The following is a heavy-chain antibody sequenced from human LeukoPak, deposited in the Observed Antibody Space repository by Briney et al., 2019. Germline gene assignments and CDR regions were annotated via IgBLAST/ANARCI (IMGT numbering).Heavy chain of an antibody. CDR1: GFTFSNAW. J-gene: IGHJ4*02. D-gene: IGHD4-17*01. CDR2: IKSKTDGGTT. V-gene: IGHV3-15*01. Sequence: GGSLRLSCAASGFTFSNAWMSWVRQAPGKGLEWVGRIKSKTDGGTTDYAAPVKGRFTTSRDDSKNTLYLQMNSLKTEDTAVYYCTTGSYGDSREYYFDYWGQGTLVTVSS. CDR3: TTGSYGDSREYYFDY.